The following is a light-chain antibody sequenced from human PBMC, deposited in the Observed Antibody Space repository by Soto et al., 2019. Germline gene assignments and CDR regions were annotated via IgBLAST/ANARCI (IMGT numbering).Light chain of an antibody. CDR3: QQYGNSPPYT. Sequence: EVVLTQSPGTLSLSPGERATLSCRASENVSNNYLAWYQQKPGQAPRLLIFGSSDSAAGIPGRFCGSGSGTEFTLTISRLEPEDCAVCYCQQYGNSPPYTFGQWTKLEIK. CDR1: ENVSNNY. CDR2: GSS. J-gene: IGKJ2*01. V-gene: IGKV3-20*01.